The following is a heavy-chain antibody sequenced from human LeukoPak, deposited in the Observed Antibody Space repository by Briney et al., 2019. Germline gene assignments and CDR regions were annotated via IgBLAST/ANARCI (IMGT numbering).Heavy chain of an antibody. CDR3: ARGGTYYPCIDY. J-gene: IGHJ4*02. Sequence: ASLKVSCKASGYTFTTTYINWVRQAPGQGLEWMGWISAYNGKTNYAQKFQGRVIMTTDSSTSTAYMDLTSLRSDDTAVYYCARGGTYYPCIDYWGQGTLVTVSS. CDR1: GYTFTTTY. D-gene: IGHD1-26*01. V-gene: IGHV1-18*01. CDR2: ISAYNGKT.